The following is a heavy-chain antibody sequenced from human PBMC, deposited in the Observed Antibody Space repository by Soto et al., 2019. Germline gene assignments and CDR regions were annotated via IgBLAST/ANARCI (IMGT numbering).Heavy chain of an antibody. CDR1: GFTFSTYA. J-gene: IGHJ5*02. V-gene: IGHV3-23*01. Sequence: EVQLLESGGGLVQPGGSLRLSCAVSGFTFSTYAMGWVRQAPGKGLEWVSGLSGSGGSTYYADSVKGRFTISRDNSKNTLYLQMNSLRAADTAVYYCATGLTGYDYDGFDHWGQGTLVTVSS. CDR3: ATGLTGYDYDGFDH. CDR2: LSGSGGST. D-gene: IGHD5-12*01.